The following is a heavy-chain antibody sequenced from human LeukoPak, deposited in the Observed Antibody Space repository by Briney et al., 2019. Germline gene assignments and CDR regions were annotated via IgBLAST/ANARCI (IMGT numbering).Heavy chain of an antibody. V-gene: IGHV1-69*04. J-gene: IGHJ4*02. Sequence: SVKVSCKASGGTFSSYAISWVRQAPGQGLEWMGRIIPILGIANYAQKFQGRVTMTTETSTSTAYMELRSLTSGDTAICYCARGGPDYDILSGHYLGYWGQGTLVTVSS. CDR2: IIPILGIA. CDR3: ARGGPDYDILSGHYLGY. CDR1: GGTFSSYA. D-gene: IGHD3-9*01.